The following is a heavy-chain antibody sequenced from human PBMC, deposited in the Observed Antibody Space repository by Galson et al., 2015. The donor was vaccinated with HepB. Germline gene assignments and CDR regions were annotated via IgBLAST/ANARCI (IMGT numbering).Heavy chain of an antibody. CDR1: GFTVSSNY. CDR2: IYSGGST. V-gene: IGHV3-53*01. D-gene: IGHD2/OR15-2a*01. J-gene: IGHJ4*02. CDR3: ARVHYFLAYFDY. Sequence: SLRLSCAASGFTVSSNYMSWVRQAPGKGLEWVSVIYSGGSTYYADSVKGRFTISRDNSKNTLYLQMNSLRAEDTAVYYCARVHYFLAYFDYWGQGTLVTVSS.